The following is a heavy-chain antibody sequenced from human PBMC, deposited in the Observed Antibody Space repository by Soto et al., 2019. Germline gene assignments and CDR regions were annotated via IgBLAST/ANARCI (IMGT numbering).Heavy chain of an antibody. J-gene: IGHJ6*03. CDR2: IYSDGAT. V-gene: IGHV3-66*01. CDR3: VREAAARLAHYYYYMDV. D-gene: IGHD6-6*01. Sequence: EVQVVESGGDLVQPGGSLRLSCAASGFTVSSTYMSWVRQAPGKGLEWVSLIYSDGATYYADSVKGRFTISRDNSKNTLYLQMNSLRAEDTAVYYCVREAAARLAHYYYYMDVWGRGTTVTVSS. CDR1: GFTVSSTY.